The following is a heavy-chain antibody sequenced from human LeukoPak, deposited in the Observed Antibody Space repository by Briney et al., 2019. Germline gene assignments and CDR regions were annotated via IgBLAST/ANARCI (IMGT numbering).Heavy chain of an antibody. D-gene: IGHD4-17*01. CDR2: IKQDGSDR. V-gene: IGHV3-7*03. CDR1: GFTFRNYW. J-gene: IGHJ3*02. Sequence: SGGSLRLSCAASGFTFRNYWMSWVRQAPGTGLEWVANIKQDGSDRNYVTSVRGRFTISRDNAESSLYLQMNSLRVEDTAVYYCARANPYGDYVTDAFDIWGQGTMVTVSS. CDR3: ARANPYGDYVTDAFDI.